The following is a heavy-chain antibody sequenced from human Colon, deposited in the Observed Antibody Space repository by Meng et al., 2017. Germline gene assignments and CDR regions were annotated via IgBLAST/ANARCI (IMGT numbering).Heavy chain of an antibody. V-gene: IGHV3-74*01. CDR2: IGSDGTI. CDR1: GFTLSKSW. Sequence: QLGGFGGGLVQPGGSLRLSCVASGFTLSKSWMHWVRQAPGKGLVWVSRIGSDGTIRYGDSVKGRFTISRDDAKNTLYLQMDSLRAEDTAMYYCAKAIPDSGLAPWGQGTLVTVSS. J-gene: IGHJ5*02. D-gene: IGHD6-25*01. CDR3: AKAIPDSGLAP.